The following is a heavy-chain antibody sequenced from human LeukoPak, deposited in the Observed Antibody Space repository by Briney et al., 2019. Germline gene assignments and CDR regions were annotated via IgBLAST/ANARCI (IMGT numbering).Heavy chain of an antibody. Sequence: SETLSLTCTVSGYSISSGYYWGWIRQPPGKGLEWIGSIYHSGSTYYNPSLKSRVTISVDTSKNQFSLKLSSVTAADTAVYYCARGPRRDHNSSDYPPYYFDYWGQGTLVTVSS. CDR1: GYSISSGYY. CDR2: IYHSGST. J-gene: IGHJ4*02. V-gene: IGHV4-38-2*02. CDR3: ARGPRRDHNSSDYPPYYFDY. D-gene: IGHD3-22*01.